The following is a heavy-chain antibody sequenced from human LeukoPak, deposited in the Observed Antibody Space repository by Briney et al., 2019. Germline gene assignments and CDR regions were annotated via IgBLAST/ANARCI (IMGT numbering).Heavy chain of an antibody. D-gene: IGHD2-21*01. J-gene: IGHJ6*03. CDR1: GFTFSDYY. Sequence: GGSLRLSCAASGFTFSDYYMSWIRQAPGKGLEWVSYISSSGSTTYYADSVKGRFTISRDNAKNSLYLQMNSLRAEDTAVYYCARCSLSINYYMDVWGKGTTVTVSS. V-gene: IGHV3-11*01. CDR3: ARCSLSINYYMDV. CDR2: ISSSGSTT.